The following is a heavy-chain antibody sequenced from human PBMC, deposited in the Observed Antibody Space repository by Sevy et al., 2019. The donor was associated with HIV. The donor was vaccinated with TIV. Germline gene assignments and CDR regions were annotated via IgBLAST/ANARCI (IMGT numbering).Heavy chain of an antibody. CDR3: ARHFWEDVLIASAPFDP. Sequence: SETLSLTCIVSGGSISSSPYYWDWIRQPPGKGLEWIGSIFYSGSTSYNPYLQSRITISVDTSKNQFSLKLSSVTAADTTVYYCARHFWEDVLIASAPFDPWGQGTLVTVSS. J-gene: IGHJ5*02. CDR2: IFYSGST. V-gene: IGHV4-39*01. CDR1: GGSISSSPYY. D-gene: IGHD2-8*01.